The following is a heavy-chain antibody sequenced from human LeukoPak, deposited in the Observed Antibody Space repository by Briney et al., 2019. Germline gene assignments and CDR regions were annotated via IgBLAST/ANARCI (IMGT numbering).Heavy chain of an antibody. D-gene: IGHD6-13*01. Sequence: ASVKVSCKASGYTFTSYDINWLRQATGQGLEWMGWMNPNSGNTGYAQKFQGRVTMTRNTSISTAYMELSSLRSEDTAVYYCARRARVAAAGTLGYWGQGTLVTVSS. V-gene: IGHV1-8*01. CDR1: GYTFTSYD. CDR3: ARRARVAAAGTLGY. CDR2: MNPNSGNT. J-gene: IGHJ4*02.